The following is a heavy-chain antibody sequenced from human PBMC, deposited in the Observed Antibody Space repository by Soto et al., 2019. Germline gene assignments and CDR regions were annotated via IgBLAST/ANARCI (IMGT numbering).Heavy chain of an antibody. D-gene: IGHD3-10*01. Sequence: PSETLSLTCTVSGGSISSGDYYWSWIRQPPGKGLEWIGYIYYSGSTYYNPSLKSRVTISVDTSKNQFSLKLSSVTAADTAVYYCARGEGRGLLWFGEFNAFDIWGQGTMVTVS. CDR2: IYYSGST. CDR1: GGSISSGDYY. CDR3: ARGEGRGLLWFGEFNAFDI. J-gene: IGHJ3*02. V-gene: IGHV4-30-4*01.